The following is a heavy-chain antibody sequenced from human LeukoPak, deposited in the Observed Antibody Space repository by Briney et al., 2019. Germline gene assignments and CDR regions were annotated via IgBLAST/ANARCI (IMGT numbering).Heavy chain of an antibody. J-gene: IGHJ4*02. V-gene: IGHV3-21*01. D-gene: IGHD6-19*01. Sequence: GGSLRLSCAAPGFTFSSYSMTWVRQAPGKGLEWVSSISSSSSYIYYADSVKGRFTISRDNAKNSLYLQMNSLRAEDTAVYYCARGYSSGWPPDYWGQGTLVTVSS. CDR3: ARGYSSGWPPDY. CDR2: ISSSSSYI. CDR1: GFTFSSYS.